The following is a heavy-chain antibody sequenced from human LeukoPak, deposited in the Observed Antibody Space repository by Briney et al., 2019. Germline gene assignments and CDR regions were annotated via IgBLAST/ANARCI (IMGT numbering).Heavy chain of an antibody. CDR1: GGSISTYY. CDR3: AREEALGSGSFDY. V-gene: IGHV4-59*01. CDR2: IYYSGST. J-gene: IGHJ4*02. Sequence: SETLSLTCTVSGGSISTYYWSWIRQPPGKGLEWIGYIYYSGSTSYNPSRNSRVTISVDTSKNQFSLKLSSVTAAETAVYYCAREEALGSGSFDYWGQGTLVTVSS. D-gene: IGHD1-26*01.